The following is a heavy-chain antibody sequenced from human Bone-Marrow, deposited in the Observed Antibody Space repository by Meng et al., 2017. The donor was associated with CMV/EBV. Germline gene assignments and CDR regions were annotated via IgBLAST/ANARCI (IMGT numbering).Heavy chain of an antibody. CDR3: ARGGAACSSTSCYTRTGPRQEKKRIPRGMDV. Sequence: SETLSLTCAAYGGSFSGYYWSWIRQPPGKGLEWIGEINHSGSTNYNTSLKSRVTISVDTSKNQFSLKLSSVTAADTAVYYCARGGAACSSTSCYTRTGPRQEKKRIPRGMDVWGQGTTVTVSS. D-gene: IGHD2-2*02. CDR2: INHSGST. CDR1: GGSFSGYY. J-gene: IGHJ6*02. V-gene: IGHV4-34*01.